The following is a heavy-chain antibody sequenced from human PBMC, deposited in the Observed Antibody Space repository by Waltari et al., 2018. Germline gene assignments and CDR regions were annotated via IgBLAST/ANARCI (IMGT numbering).Heavy chain of an antibody. CDR3: ATQLVATIEEIYYFDY. D-gene: IGHD5-12*01. J-gene: IGHJ4*02. CDR2: IDWDDDK. Sequence: WIRQPPGKALEWLARIDWDDDKFYSTSLKTRLTISKDTSKNQVVLTMTNMDPVDTATYYCATQLVATIEEIYYFDYWGQGTLVTVSS. V-gene: IGHV2-70*04.